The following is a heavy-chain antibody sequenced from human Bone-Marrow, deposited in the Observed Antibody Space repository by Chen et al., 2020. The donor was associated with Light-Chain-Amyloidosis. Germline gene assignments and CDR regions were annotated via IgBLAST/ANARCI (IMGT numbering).Heavy chain of an antibody. Sequence: EVQLVESGGGLLQRGGCLRLSCAASGFAFSSYAMSWVRQAPGKGLEWVSTISGSGGSRYYGDSVKGRLTISRDNSKNALFLQMNSLRAEDTAVYYWAKDISYDDILPGYPADAFDIWGQGTMVTVSS. J-gene: IGHJ3*02. D-gene: IGHD3-9*01. CDR1: GFAFSSYA. CDR3: AKDISYDDILPGYPADAFDI. CDR2: ISGSGGSR. V-gene: IGHV3-23*04.